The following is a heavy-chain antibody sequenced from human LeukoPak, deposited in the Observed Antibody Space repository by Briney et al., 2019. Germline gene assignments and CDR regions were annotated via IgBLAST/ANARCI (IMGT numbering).Heavy chain of an antibody. J-gene: IGHJ5*02. CDR2: IYYSGST. CDR1: GGSISSGSYY. CDR3: ARGTGSKYYFGSGTYHYFDP. Sequence: PSQTLSLTCTVSGGSISSGSYYWSWIRQPAGKGLEWIGRIYYSGSTYYNPSLKSRVTISVDTSKNQLSLKLSSVTAADTAVYFCARGTGSKYYFGSGTYHYFDPWGQGTLVTVSS. D-gene: IGHD3-10*01. V-gene: IGHV4-61*02.